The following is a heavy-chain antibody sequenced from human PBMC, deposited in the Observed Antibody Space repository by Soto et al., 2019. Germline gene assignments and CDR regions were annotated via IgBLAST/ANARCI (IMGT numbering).Heavy chain of an antibody. CDR3: AATPPVAVAGTDYYYDMDV. V-gene: IGHV3-23*01. Sequence: GGSLRLSCAASGFTFSSYAMSWVRQAPGKGLEWVSAISGSGGSTYYADSVKGRFTISRDNSKNTLYLQMNTVRAEDTAVYYCAATPPVAVAGTDYYYDMDVWGQGTTVPVSS. CDR2: ISGSGGST. CDR1: GFTFSSYA. D-gene: IGHD6-19*01. J-gene: IGHJ6*02.